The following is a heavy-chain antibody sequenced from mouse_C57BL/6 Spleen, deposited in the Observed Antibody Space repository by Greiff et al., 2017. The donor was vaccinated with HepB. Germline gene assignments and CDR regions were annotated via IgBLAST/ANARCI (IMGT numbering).Heavy chain of an antibody. V-gene: IGHV1-7*01. CDR1: GYTFTSYW. Sequence: VKLVESGAELAKPGASVKLSCKASGYTFTSYWMHWVKQRPGQGLEWIGYINPSSGYTKYNQKFKDKATLTADKSSSTAYMQLSSLTYEDSAVYYCARSITTVPYYFDYWGQGTTLTVSS. J-gene: IGHJ2*01. CDR3: ARSITTVPYYFDY. D-gene: IGHD1-1*01. CDR2: INPSSGYT.